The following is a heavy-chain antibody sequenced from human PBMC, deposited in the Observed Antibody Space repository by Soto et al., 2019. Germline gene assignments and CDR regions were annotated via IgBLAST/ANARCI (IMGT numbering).Heavy chain of an antibody. V-gene: IGHV3-21*01. CDR3: ARDPPTGTTLDWADS. D-gene: IGHD1-7*01. CDR2: TSSSGSFM. Sequence: PGGSLRLSCAGSGFSFSSDSMGWVRQAPGKGLEWVASTSSSGSFMNYADSVKGRFTISRDSAKNSLYLQMSGLKDEDTAVYYCARDPPTGTTLDWADSWGQGTLVTVSS. J-gene: IGHJ4*02. CDR1: GFSFSSDS.